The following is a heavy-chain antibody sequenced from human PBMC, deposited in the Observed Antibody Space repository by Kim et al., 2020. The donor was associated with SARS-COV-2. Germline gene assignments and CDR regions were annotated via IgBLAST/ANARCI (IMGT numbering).Heavy chain of an antibody. Sequence: SETLSLTCAVYGGSFSGYYWSWIRQPPGKGLEWIGEINHSGSTNYNPSLKSRVTISVDTSKNQFSLKLSSVTAADTAVYYCATSYYGFWSGYRNWFDPWGQGTLVTVSS. CDR2: INHSGST. D-gene: IGHD3-3*01. V-gene: IGHV4-34*01. CDR3: ATSYYGFWSGYRNWFDP. J-gene: IGHJ5*02. CDR1: GGSFSGYY.